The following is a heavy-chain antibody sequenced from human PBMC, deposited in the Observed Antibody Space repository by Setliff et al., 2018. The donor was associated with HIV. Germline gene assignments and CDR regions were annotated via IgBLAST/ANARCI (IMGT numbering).Heavy chain of an antibody. CDR1: GYTFSGYG. J-gene: IGHJ6*03. Sequence: ASVKVSCKTSGYTFSGYGITWVRQAPGQGLEWMGWISVYNGNTNYAQKFQGRLSMSTASSTSTANMFLRSLRYDDTAVYYCARTPRIMVTLKGEYYYYYMDVWGKGTTVTVSS. V-gene: IGHV1-18*01. D-gene: IGHD2-8*01. CDR3: ARTPRIMVTLKGEYYYYYMDV. CDR2: ISVYNGNT.